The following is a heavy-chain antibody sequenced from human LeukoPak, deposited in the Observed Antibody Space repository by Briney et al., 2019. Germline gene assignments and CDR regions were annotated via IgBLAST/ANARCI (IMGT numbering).Heavy chain of an antibody. CDR1: GYTFTSYG. Sequence: ASVKVSCKASGYTFTSYGISWVRQAPGQGLEWMGWISAYNGITNYAQKLQGRVTMTTDTSTSTAYMELRSLRSDDTAVYYCARDRPVQQRFDPWGQGTLVTVSS. CDR3: ARDRPVQQRFDP. CDR2: ISAYNGIT. V-gene: IGHV1-18*01. J-gene: IGHJ5*02. D-gene: IGHD1-14*01.